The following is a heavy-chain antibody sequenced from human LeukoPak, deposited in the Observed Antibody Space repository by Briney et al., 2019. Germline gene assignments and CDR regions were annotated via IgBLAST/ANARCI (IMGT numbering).Heavy chain of an antibody. CDR1: GFTFSSAA. Sequence: GGSLRLSCAASGFTFSSAAMSWVRQAPGKGLEWVSSISHTDDTAYYADSVKGRFTISRDNSKNTLYLQMNSLRAEDTAVYYCARVTSYYYYGMDVWGQGTTVTVSS. CDR2: ISHTDDTA. V-gene: IGHV3-23*01. D-gene: IGHD1-1*01. J-gene: IGHJ6*02. CDR3: ARVTSYYYYGMDV.